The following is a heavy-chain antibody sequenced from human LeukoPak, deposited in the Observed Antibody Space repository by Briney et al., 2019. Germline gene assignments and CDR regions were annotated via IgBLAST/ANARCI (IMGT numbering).Heavy chain of an antibody. Sequence: GGSLRLSCAASGFTFSSYAMSWVRQAPGKGLEWVAVISYDGSNKYYADSVKGRFTISRDNSKNTLYLQMNSLRAEDTAVYYCARGEDYSTKVDYWGQGTLVTVSS. CDR3: ARGEDYSTKVDY. D-gene: IGHD4-11*01. CDR1: GFTFSSYA. J-gene: IGHJ4*02. CDR2: ISYDGSNK. V-gene: IGHV3-30-3*01.